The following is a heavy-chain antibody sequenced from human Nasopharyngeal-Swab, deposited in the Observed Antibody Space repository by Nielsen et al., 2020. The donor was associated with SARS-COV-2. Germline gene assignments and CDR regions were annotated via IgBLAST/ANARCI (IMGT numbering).Heavy chain of an antibody. CDR1: GGSISSYY. CDR3: ARDLLWFGEFPYGMDV. CDR2: IYYSGST. Sequence: GSLRLSCTVSGGSISSYYWSWIRQPPGKGLEWIGYIYYSGSTNYNPSLKSRVTISVDTSKNQFSLKLSSVTAADTAVYYCARDLLWFGEFPYGMDVWGQGTTVTVSS. V-gene: IGHV4-59*01. D-gene: IGHD3-10*01. J-gene: IGHJ6*02.